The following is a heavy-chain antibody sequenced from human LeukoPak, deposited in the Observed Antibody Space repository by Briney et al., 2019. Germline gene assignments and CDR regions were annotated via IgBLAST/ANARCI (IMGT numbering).Heavy chain of an antibody. Sequence: GESLKISCKGSGYSFTSYWIGWVRQMPGKGLEWMGIIYPGDSDTRYSPSFQGQVTISADKSISTAYLQWSSLKASDTAMYYCARLSEDYDSSGIGGYYFDYWGQEPLVTVSS. CDR2: IYPGDSDT. D-gene: IGHD3-22*01. J-gene: IGHJ4*02. V-gene: IGHV5-51*01. CDR3: ARLSEDYDSSGIGGYYFDY. CDR1: GYSFTSYW.